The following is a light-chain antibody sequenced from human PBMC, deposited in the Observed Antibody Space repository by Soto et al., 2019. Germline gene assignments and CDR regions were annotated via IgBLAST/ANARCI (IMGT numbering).Light chain of an antibody. CDR3: QQYNNWPT. V-gene: IGKV1-16*01. Sequence: DIQMTHSPSSLSASVLAIVTFTFRASQDISHYVAWYQERPGTAPKLLIYAASPLQSGVPSRFSGSGSGTDFTLTISSLQPEEFAVYYCQQYNNWPTFGQGTKVDIK. CDR2: AAS. J-gene: IGKJ1*01. CDR1: QDISHY.